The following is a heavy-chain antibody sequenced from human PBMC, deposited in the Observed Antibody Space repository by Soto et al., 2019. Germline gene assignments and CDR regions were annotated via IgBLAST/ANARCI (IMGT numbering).Heavy chain of an antibody. CDR3: ARQRVLSTNMFITSFDP. V-gene: IGHV4-39*01. Sequence: SETLSLTCSLSGGSINSSDRFWGWIRQTPGKGLEWIGSVYYTETTYYNPSLKSPVTISVETSRNTFSLKVNSVTAADTGIYYCARQRVLSTNMFITSFDPWGQGTLVTVSS. CDR1: GGSINSSDRF. J-gene: IGHJ5*02. D-gene: IGHD3-10*02. CDR2: VYYTETT.